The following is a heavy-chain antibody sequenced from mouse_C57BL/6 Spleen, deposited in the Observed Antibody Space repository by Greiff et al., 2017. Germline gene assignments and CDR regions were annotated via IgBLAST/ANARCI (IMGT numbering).Heavy chain of an antibody. V-gene: IGHV1-15*01. D-gene: IGHD2-4*01. Sequence: QVQLQQSGAELVRPGASVTLSCKASGYTFTDYEMHWVKQTPVHGLEWIGAIDPETGGTAYNQKFKGKAILTADKSSSTAYVELRSLTSEDSAVYYCSAPDDDPFAYWGQGTLVTVSA. CDR2: IDPETGGT. CDR3: SAPDDDPFAY. J-gene: IGHJ3*01. CDR1: GYTFTDYE.